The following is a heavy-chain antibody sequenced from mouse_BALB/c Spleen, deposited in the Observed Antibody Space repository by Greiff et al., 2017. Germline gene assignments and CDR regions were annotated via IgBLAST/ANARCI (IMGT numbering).Heavy chain of an antibody. CDR2: INPGSGGT. D-gene: IGHD2-3*01. Sequence: QVHVKQSGAELVRPGTSVKVSCKASGYAFTNYLIEWVKQRPGQGLEWIGVINPGSGGTNYNEKFKGKATLTADKSSSTAYMQLSSLTSDDSAVYFCARDDGYSFAYWGQGTLVTVSA. V-gene: IGHV1-54*01. J-gene: IGHJ3*01. CDR3: ARDDGYSFAY. CDR1: GYAFTNYL.